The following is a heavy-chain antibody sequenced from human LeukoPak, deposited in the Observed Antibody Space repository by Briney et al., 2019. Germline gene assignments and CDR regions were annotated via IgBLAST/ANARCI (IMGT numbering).Heavy chain of an antibody. V-gene: IGHV3-30*18. CDR2: ISYDGSNK. D-gene: IGHD3-22*01. Sequence: PGRSLRLSCAASGFTFSSYGMHWVRQAPGKGLEWVAVISYDGSNKYYADSVKGRFTISRDNSKNTLYLQMNSLRAEDTAVYYCAKDRYYDSSGYRYFQHWGQGTLVTVSS. CDR1: GFTFSSYG. J-gene: IGHJ1*01. CDR3: AKDRYYDSSGYRYFQH.